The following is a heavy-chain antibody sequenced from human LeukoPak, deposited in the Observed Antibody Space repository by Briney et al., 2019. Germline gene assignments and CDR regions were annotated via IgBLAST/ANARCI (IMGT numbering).Heavy chain of an antibody. CDR3: ARDPESGYHYFDY. V-gene: IGHV3-48*01. D-gene: IGHD3-3*01. Sequence: GGSLRLSCAASGFTFSSYSMNWVRQAPGKGLEWVSYISSGSSTTYYADTVKGRFTISKDNAKNSLFLQMNSLRAEDTAVYYCARDPESGYHYFDYWGQGTLVTVS. CDR1: GFTFSSYS. J-gene: IGHJ4*02. CDR2: ISSGSSTT.